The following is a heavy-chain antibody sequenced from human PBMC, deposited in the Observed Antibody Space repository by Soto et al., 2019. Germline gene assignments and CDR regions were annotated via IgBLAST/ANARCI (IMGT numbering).Heavy chain of an antibody. CDR2: IDPSDSYT. D-gene: IGHD3-22*01. CDR1: GYSFTSYW. Sequence: GESLKISCNGSGYSFTSYWISWGRQMPGKGLEWMGRIDPSDSYTNYSPSFQGHVTISADKSISTAYLQWSSLKASDTAMYYCARPMDYYDSSGYYGPEYFQHWGQGTLVTVSS. J-gene: IGHJ1*01. CDR3: ARPMDYYDSSGYYGPEYFQH. V-gene: IGHV5-10-1*01.